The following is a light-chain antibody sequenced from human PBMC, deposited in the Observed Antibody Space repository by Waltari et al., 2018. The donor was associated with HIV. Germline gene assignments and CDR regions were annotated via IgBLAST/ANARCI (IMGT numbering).Light chain of an antibody. CDR2: DSD. Sequence: QFLLTQSPSVSAAPGQKVTILCSGSTSNIGKSHVSWYKGIPGTVPNLLIYDSDERPSGIPDRFFCPKSGTSATLEIIGLQPGYEADYYCGAWDTGLGVVIFGGGTKLTVL. CDR1: TSNIGKSH. CDR3: GAWDTGLGVVI. J-gene: IGLJ2*01. V-gene: IGLV1-51*01.